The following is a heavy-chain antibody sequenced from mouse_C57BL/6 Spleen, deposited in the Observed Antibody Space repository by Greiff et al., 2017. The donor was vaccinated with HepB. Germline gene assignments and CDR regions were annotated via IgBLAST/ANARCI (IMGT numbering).Heavy chain of an antibody. CDR1: GFSLTSYG. D-gene: IGHD3-3*01. V-gene: IGHV2-5*01. Sequence: VKLVESGPGLVQPSQSLSITCTVSGFSLTSYGVHWVRQSPGKGLEWLGVIWRGGSTDYNAAFMSRLSITKDKAKSQVFFKMNSLQADDTAIYYCAKNRGFHYYAMDYWGQGTSVTVSS. J-gene: IGHJ4*01. CDR2: IWRGGST. CDR3: AKNRGFHYYAMDY.